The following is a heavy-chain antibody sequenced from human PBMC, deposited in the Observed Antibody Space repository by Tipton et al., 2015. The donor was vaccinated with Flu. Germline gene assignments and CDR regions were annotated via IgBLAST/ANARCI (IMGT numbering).Heavy chain of an antibody. CDR2: VRQAGTT. V-gene: IGHV4-59*08. J-gene: IGHJ4*02. CDR1: GGSISSYY. Sequence: TLSLTCTVSGGSISSYYWSWIRQPPGKGLEWIGNVRQAGTTYYNPSLRSRVTISLDRPKNQFSLKLSSVTAADTAVYYCARLEVVVGATGGQGDYWGQGTLVTVSS. D-gene: IGHD1-26*01. CDR3: ARLEVVVGATGGQGDY.